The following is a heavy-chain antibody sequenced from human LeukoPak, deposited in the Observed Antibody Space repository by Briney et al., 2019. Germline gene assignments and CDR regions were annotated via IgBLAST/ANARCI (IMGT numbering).Heavy chain of an antibody. J-gene: IGHJ4*02. CDR1: GFTFSSYA. CDR2: ISYDGSNK. D-gene: IGHD3-22*01. Sequence: PGRSLRLSCAASGFTFSSYAMHWVRQAPGKGLEGVAVISYDGSNKYYADSVKGRFTISRDNSKNTLYLQMNSLRAEDTAVYYCARDLDDSSGSRFDYWGQGTLVTVSS. CDR3: ARDLDDSSGSRFDY. V-gene: IGHV3-30*01.